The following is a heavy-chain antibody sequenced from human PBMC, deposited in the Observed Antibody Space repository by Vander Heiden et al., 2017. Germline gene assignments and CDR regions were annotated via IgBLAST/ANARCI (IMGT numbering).Heavy chain of an antibody. D-gene: IGHD6-25*01. CDR3: ARDFRAGYYYYGMDV. Sequence: EVQLVESGGGLVQPGGSLRLSCAASGFTFSSYSMNWGRQGPGKGVEWVSYISSSSSTIYYADSVKGRFTISRDNAKNSLYLQMNSLRDEDTAVYYCARDFRAGYYYYGMDVWGQGTTVTVSS. CDR2: ISSSSSTI. V-gene: IGHV3-48*02. CDR1: GFTFSSYS. J-gene: IGHJ6*02.